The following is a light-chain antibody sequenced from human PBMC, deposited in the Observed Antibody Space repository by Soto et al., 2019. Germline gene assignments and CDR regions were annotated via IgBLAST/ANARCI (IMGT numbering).Light chain of an antibody. J-gene: IGKJ1*01. V-gene: IGKV1-5*01. CDR1: QRIDRY. Sequence: DIQLTQSPSTLSASVGDRVTVTCRASQRIDRYLAWYQQKPGKAPKLLVYDASTLEGGVPSSFSGSGSATEFILNISSLQPDDVATYDCQQYKDGAWTFGQGTRVEIK. CDR3: QQYKDGAWT. CDR2: DAS.